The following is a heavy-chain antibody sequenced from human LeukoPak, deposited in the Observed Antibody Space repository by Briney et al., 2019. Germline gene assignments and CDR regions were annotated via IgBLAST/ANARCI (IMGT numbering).Heavy chain of an antibody. CDR3: ARKWSSRDWFDP. V-gene: IGHV1-46*01. Sequence: VASVEVSCKASGYIFTTYSIHWVRQAPGQGLEWMGRINPRGDATVYAQKFQGRVTMTSDTSTTTVYMELSSLRSEDTGLYYCARKWSSRDWFDPWGQGTLVTVSS. J-gene: IGHJ5*02. CDR1: GYIFTTYS. CDR2: INPRGDAT. D-gene: IGHD2-8*01.